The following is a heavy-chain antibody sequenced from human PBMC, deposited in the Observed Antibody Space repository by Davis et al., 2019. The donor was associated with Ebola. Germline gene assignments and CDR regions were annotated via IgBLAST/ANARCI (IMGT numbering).Heavy chain of an antibody. CDR1: GFTFSSYA. CDR2: IRSKANSYAT. J-gene: IGHJ4*02. D-gene: IGHD5-24*01. V-gene: IGHV3-73*01. Sequence: GESLKISCAASGFTFSSYAMHWVRQASGKGLEWVGRIRSKANSYATAYAASVKGRFTISRDDSKHTAYLQMNSLKTEDTAVYYCARGSANGYNFKGDYWGQGTLVTVSS. CDR3: ARGSANGYNFKGDY.